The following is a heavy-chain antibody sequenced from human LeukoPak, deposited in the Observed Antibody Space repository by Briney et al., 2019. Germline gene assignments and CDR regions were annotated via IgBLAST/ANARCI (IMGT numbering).Heavy chain of an antibody. Sequence: GGSLRLSCAASGFTFSSYAMHWVRQAPGKGLEWVAVISYDGSNKYYADSVKGRFTISRDNSKNTLYLQLNSLRPEDTAVYYCARDQLAYSGYDTLFDYWGQGTLVTVSS. CDR3: ARDQLAYSGYDTLFDY. J-gene: IGHJ4*02. CDR2: ISYDGSNK. D-gene: IGHD5-12*01. V-gene: IGHV3-30*04. CDR1: GFTFSSYA.